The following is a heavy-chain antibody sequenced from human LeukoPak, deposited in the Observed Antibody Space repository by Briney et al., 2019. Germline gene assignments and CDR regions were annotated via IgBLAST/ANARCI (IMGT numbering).Heavy chain of an antibody. CDR1: GYSFTNYW. CDR2: IYPGDSDT. CDR3: ARRNGLTDAFDI. D-gene: IGHD3/OR15-3a*01. J-gene: IGHJ3*02. Sequence: GESLKISCKGSGYSFTNYWIGWVRQMPGKGLEWMGIIYPGDSDTRYSPSFQGQVTISADKSITTAYLQWNSLKASDTAMFYCARRNGLTDAFDILGQGTLVTVSS. V-gene: IGHV5-51*01.